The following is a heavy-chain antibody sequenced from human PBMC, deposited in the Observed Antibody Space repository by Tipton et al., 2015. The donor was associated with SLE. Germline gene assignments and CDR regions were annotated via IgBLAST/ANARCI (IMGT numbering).Heavy chain of an antibody. CDR2: IYYSGTT. CDR1: GGSINTGGYY. V-gene: IGHV4-39*07. J-gene: IGHJ4*02. CDR3: ARQVGGQWLVRTAFDY. Sequence: TLSLTCKVSGGSINTGGYYWGWIRQPPGKGLEWIGTIYYSGTTYYNPSLKSRVTISVDTSKNQFSLKLRSVTAAGTAVYYCARQVGGQWLVRTAFDYWGQGTLVTVSS. D-gene: IGHD6-19*01.